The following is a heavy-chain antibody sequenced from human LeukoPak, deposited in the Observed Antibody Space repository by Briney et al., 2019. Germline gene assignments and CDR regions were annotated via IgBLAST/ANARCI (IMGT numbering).Heavy chain of an antibody. CDR1: GFTFSSYG. D-gene: IGHD6-13*01. Sequence: PGGSLRLSCAASGFTFSSYGMHWVRQAPGKGLEWVAFIRYDGSNKYYADSVKGRYTISRDNSKNTLYLQMNSLRAEDTAVYYCAKRLRRAAAIWFDPWGQGTLVTVSS. CDR2: IRYDGSNK. J-gene: IGHJ5*02. CDR3: AKRLRRAAAIWFDP. V-gene: IGHV3-30*02.